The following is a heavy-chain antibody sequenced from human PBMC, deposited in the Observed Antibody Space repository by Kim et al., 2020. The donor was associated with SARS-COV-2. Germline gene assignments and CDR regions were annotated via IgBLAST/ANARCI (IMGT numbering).Heavy chain of an antibody. CDR3: AKDIPYDSSGYYYGGAFDI. Sequence: GRFTISRDNSKNSLYLQMNSLRTEDTALYYCAKDIPYDSSGYYYGGAFDIWGQGTMVTVSS. V-gene: IGHV3-43*01. D-gene: IGHD3-22*01. J-gene: IGHJ3*02.